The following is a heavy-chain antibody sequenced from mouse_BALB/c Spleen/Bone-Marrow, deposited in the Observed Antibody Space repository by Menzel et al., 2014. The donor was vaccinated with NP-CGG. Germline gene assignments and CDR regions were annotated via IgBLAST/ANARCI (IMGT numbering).Heavy chain of an antibody. J-gene: IGHJ2*01. CDR2: IWAGGST. D-gene: IGHD4-1*01. CDR1: GFSLTSYG. V-gene: IGHV2-9*02. Sequence: VQGVESGPGLVAPSQSLSITCTVSGFSLTSYGVHWVRQPPGKGLEWLGVIWAGGSTNYNSALMSRLSISKDNSKSQVFLKRNSLQTDDTAMYYCARERDLTLDYWGQGTTLTVSS. CDR3: ARERDLTLDY.